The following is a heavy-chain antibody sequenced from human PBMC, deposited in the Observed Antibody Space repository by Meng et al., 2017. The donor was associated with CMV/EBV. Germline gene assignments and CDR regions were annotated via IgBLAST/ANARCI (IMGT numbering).Heavy chain of an antibody. V-gene: IGHV1-69*10. CDR3: ARRLSTYDFWSGYSSRGMDV. Sequence: SVKVSCKASGGTFSSYAISWVRQAPGQGLEWMGGIIPILGIANYAQKFQGRVTLTADKSTSTAYMELSSLRSEDTAVYYCARRLSTYDFWSGYSSRGMDVWGQGTTVTVSS. J-gene: IGHJ6*02. CDR2: IIPILGIA. CDR1: GGTFSSYA. D-gene: IGHD3-3*01.